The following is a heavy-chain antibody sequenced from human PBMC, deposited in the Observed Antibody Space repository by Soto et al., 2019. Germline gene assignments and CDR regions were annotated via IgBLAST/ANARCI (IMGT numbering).Heavy chain of an antibody. CDR3: AREGGGYSSDF. Sequence: EVQLVESGGGLVQPGGSLRLSCAASGFSFSSYWMHWLRQVPGKGLVWVSRINGDGDYTNYADSVKGRFTISRDNAKNTLYLQMNSLRAEDTAVYYCAREGGGYSSDFWGQGTLVTVSS. CDR1: GFSFSSYW. D-gene: IGHD2-15*01. V-gene: IGHV3-74*01. J-gene: IGHJ4*02. CDR2: INGDGDYT.